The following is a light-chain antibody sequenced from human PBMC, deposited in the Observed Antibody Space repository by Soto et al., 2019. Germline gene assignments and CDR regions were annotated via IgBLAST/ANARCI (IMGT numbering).Light chain of an antibody. CDR3: HQSYITQPA. CDR1: QNIDIY. J-gene: IGKJ2*01. Sequence: DVQMTQSPSSLSASVGDRVTITCRASQNIDIYLNWYQQKPGRPPTLLIYTTSRLQSGVPTRFSGSGSCKDLTLAISNLQPEDFETYSCHQSYITQPALGQGTKVDIK. CDR2: TTS. V-gene: IGKV1-39*01.